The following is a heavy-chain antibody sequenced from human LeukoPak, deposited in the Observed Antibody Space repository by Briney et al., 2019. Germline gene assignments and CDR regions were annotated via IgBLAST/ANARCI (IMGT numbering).Heavy chain of an antibody. CDR1: GFTFSSYW. J-gene: IGHJ4*02. V-gene: IGHV3-7*01. CDR3: ARVGDSSGWYNGYFDY. D-gene: IGHD6-19*01. CDR2: IKQDGSEK. Sequence: GGSLRLSCAASGFTFSSYWMSWVRQAPGKGLEWVANIKQDGSEKYYVDSVKGRFTISRDNAKNSLYLQMNSLRAEDTAVYYCARVGDSSGWYNGYFDYWGQGTLVTVSS.